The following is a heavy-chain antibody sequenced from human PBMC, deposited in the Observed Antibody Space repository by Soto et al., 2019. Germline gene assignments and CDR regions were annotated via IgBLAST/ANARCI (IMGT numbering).Heavy chain of an antibody. J-gene: IGHJ6*02. CDR2: IIPIFGTA. Sequence: GASVKVSCKASGGTFSSYAISWVRQAPGQGLEWMGGIIPIFGTANYAQKFQGRVTITADESTSTAYMELSSLRSEDTAVYYCASLVATIPPKDHYYYYGMDVWGQAPTVTVSS. D-gene: IGHD5-12*01. CDR1: GGTFSSYA. CDR3: ASLVATIPPKDHYYYYGMDV. V-gene: IGHV1-69*13.